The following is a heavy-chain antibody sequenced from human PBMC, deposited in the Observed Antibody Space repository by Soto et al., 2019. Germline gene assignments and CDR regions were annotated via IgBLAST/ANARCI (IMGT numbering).Heavy chain of an antibody. Sequence: QVQLVESGGGVVQPGRSLRLSCAASGFPFSSYGMHWVRQAPGKGLEWVAVIWYDGSNKYYADSVKGRFTISRDNSKNTLYLQMNSLRAEDTAVYYCARVRVAVANNWFDPWCQGTLVTVSS. CDR1: GFPFSSYG. J-gene: IGHJ5*02. CDR2: IWYDGSNK. CDR3: ARVRVAVANNWFDP. V-gene: IGHV3-33*01. D-gene: IGHD6-19*01.